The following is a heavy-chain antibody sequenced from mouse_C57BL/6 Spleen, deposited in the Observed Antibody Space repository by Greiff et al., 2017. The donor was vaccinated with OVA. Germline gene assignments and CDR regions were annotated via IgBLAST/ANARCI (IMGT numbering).Heavy chain of an antibody. Sequence: EVQRVESGGGLVKPGGSLKLSCAASGFTFSSYAMSWVRQTPEKRLEWVATISDGGSYTYYPDNVKGRFTISRDNAKNNLYLQMSHLKSEDTAMYYCAREGDYGSSQAWFAYWGQGTLVTVSA. D-gene: IGHD1-1*01. CDR1: GFTFSSYA. CDR3: AREGDYGSSQAWFAY. V-gene: IGHV5-4*01. J-gene: IGHJ3*01. CDR2: ISDGGSYT.